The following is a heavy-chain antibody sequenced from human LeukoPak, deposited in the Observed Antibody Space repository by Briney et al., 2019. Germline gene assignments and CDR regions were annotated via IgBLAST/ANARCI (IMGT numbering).Heavy chain of an antibody. J-gene: IGHJ4*02. D-gene: IGHD3-10*01. CDR1: GYTFTSYG. CDR2: ISAYNGNT. CDR3: ARDLHDTYYYGSGSYSYYFDY. Sequence: ASVKASCKASGYTFTSYGISWVRQAPGQGLEWMGWISAYNGNTNYAQKLQGRVTMTTDTSTSTAYMELRSLRSDDTAVYYCARDLHDTYYYGSGSYSYYFDYWGQGTLVTVSS. V-gene: IGHV1-18*01.